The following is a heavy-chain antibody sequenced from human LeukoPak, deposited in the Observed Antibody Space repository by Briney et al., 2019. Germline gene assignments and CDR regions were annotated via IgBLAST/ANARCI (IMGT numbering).Heavy chain of an antibody. CDR2: ISSSGSTI. V-gene: IGHV3-48*03. Sequence: GGSLRLSCAASGFTFSSYEMNWVRQAPGKGLEWVSYISSSGSTIYYADSVKGRFTISRDNAKNSLYLQMNNLRAEDTAVYYCARVAGDGNYFDYWGQGTLVTVSS. CDR1: GFTFSSYE. J-gene: IGHJ4*02. CDR3: ARVAGDGNYFDY. D-gene: IGHD7-27*01.